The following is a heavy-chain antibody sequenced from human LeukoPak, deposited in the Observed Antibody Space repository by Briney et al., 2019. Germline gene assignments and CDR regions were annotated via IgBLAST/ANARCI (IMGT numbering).Heavy chain of an antibody. CDR3: ARGGYSYGYGFDY. J-gene: IGHJ4*02. V-gene: IGHV4-39*07. CDR2: INHSGST. CDR1: GGSISSGDYY. Sequence: SETLSLTCTVSGGSISSGDYYWSWIRQPPGKGLEWIGEINHSGSTNYNPSLKSRVTISVDTSKNQFSLKLSSVTAADTAVYYCARGGYSYGYGFDYWGQGTLVTVSS. D-gene: IGHD5-18*01.